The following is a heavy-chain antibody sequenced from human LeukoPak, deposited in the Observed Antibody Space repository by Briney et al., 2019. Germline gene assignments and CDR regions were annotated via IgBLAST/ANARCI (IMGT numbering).Heavy chain of an antibody. CDR3: ARDSTGYSSSWYNFDY. V-gene: IGHV3-64*01. J-gene: IGHJ4*02. CDR1: GFTFSSYA. Sequence: GGSLRLSCAASGFTFSSYAMHWVRQAPGKGLEYVSAISSNGGSTYYVNSVKGRFTISRDNSKNTLYLQMGSLRAEDMAVYYCARDSTGYSSSWYNFDYWGQGTLVTVSS. D-gene: IGHD6-13*01. CDR2: ISSNGGST.